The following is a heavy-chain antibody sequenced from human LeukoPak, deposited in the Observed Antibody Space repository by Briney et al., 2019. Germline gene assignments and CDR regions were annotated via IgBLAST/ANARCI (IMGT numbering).Heavy chain of an antibody. Sequence: GASVKVSCKASGYTFTSYYMHWVRQAPGQGLEWMGIINPSGGSTSYAQKFQGRVTMTRDMSTSTVYMELSSLRSEDTAVYYCASTSYGDYGDYYMDVWGKGTTVTVSS. CDR1: GYTFTSYY. D-gene: IGHD4-17*01. CDR3: ASTSYGDYGDYYMDV. J-gene: IGHJ6*03. CDR2: INPSGGST. V-gene: IGHV1-46*01.